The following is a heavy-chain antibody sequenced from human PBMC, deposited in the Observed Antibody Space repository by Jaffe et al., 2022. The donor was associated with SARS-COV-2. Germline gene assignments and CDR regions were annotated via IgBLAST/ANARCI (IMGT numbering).Heavy chain of an antibody. CDR2: ISYDGSNK. Sequence: QVQLVESGGGVVQPGRSLRLSCAASGFTFSSYGMHWVRQAPGKGLEWVAVISYDGSNKYYADSVKGRFTISRDNSKNTLYLQMNSLRAEDTAVYYCAKELRQPPRGVPAVTSRETYYYYYGMDVWGQGTTVTVSS. CDR1: GFTFSSYG. J-gene: IGHJ6*02. D-gene: IGHD4-17*01. CDR3: AKELRQPPRGVPAVTSRETYYYYYGMDV. V-gene: IGHV3-30*18.